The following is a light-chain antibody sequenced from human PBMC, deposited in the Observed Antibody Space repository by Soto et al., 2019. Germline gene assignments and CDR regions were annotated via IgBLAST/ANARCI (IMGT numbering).Light chain of an antibody. Sequence: SYELTQSPSMSVFPGQTAWITCSGDVLSKQYVYWYQQRPGQAPALVISKDIERPSGIPERFSGSSSGTTVTLTIIGVQAEDESVYYCQSADTDGNYQIFCGGTKVTVL. J-gene: IGLJ2*01. CDR1: VLSKQY. CDR2: KDI. V-gene: IGLV3-25*02. CDR3: QSADTDGNYQI.